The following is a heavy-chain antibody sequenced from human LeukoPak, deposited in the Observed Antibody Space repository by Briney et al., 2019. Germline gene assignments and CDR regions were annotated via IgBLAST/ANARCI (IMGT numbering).Heavy chain of an antibody. CDR1: GSTFSSNY. CDR2: IYSGGST. D-gene: IGHD7-27*01. CDR3: ARDPGGNWGY. V-gene: IGHV3-66*01. J-gene: IGHJ4*02. Sequence: GGSLRLSCAASGSTFSSNYMSWVRQAPGKGLEWVSVIYSGGSTYYADSVKGRFTISRDNSKNTLYLQMNSLRAEDTAVYYCARDPGGNWGYWGQGTLVTVSS.